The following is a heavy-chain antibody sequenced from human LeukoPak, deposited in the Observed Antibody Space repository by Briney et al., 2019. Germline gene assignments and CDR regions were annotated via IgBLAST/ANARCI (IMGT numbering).Heavy chain of an antibody. CDR2: ISGSGGTT. D-gene: IGHD1-1*01. CDR1: GFTFSSYA. Sequence: GGSLRLSCAASGFTFSSYAMSWVRQAPGKGLEWVADISGSGGTTYYADSVKGRFTISRDNSKNALDLQMERLRAEDTAVYYCAKDLHNWNSVCVHWGQGTLVTVSS. J-gene: IGHJ4*02. V-gene: IGHV3-23*01. CDR3: AKDLHNWNSVCVH.